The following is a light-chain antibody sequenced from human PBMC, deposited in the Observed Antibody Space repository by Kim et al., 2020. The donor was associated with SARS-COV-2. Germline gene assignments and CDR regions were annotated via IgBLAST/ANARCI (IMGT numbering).Light chain of an antibody. J-gene: IGLJ3*02. CDR1: SSDAGNFNL. CDR3: CSYAGSSTWV. CDR2: EVI. V-gene: IGLV2-23*02. Sequence: QSALTQPASVSGSPGQSITISCTGTSSDAGNFNLVSWYQQHPGKAHKLMIYEVIKRPSGVSNRFSGSKSGNTASLTISGLQAEDEADYYCCSYAGSSTWVFGGGTQLTVL.